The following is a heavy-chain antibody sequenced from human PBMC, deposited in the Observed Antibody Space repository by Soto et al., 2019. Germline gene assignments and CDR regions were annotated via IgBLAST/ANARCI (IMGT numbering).Heavy chain of an antibody. D-gene: IGHD3-22*01. J-gene: IGHJ4*02. CDR2: IYPDDSDT. V-gene: IGHV5-51*01. CDR1: GYSFTSYW. Sequence: GESLKISCKGSGYSFTSYWIAWVRQMPGKGLELMGIIYPDDSDTRYSPSFQGQVTISAAKSITTVFLQWSSLRASDTAMYYCARQIYDSDSGPNFQYYFDSWGQGTLVTVSS. CDR3: ARQIYDSDSGPNFQYYFDS.